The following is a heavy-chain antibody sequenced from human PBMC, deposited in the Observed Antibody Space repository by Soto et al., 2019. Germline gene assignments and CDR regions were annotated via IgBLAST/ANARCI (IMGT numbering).Heavy chain of an antibody. J-gene: IGHJ5*01. V-gene: IGHV3-21*01. CDR3: ARDILSGGAYPDS. CDR1: VFTFSTYT. Sequence: GGSLRLACASSVFTFSTYTMNWVRQAPGKGLEWISSISSGSSYIYYAGSVKGRFTISRDNAKNSLFLQMNSLRADDTAVYYCARDILSGGAYPDSWGQGTKVTVSS. CDR2: ISSGSSYI. D-gene: IGHD3-10*01.